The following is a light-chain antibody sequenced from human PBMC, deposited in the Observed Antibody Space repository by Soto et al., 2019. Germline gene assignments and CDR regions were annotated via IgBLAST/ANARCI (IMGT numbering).Light chain of an antibody. J-gene: IGKJ1*01. V-gene: IGKV1-5*03. CDR1: QTISSW. CDR3: QHYNSYS. Sequence: DIQMTQSPSTLSGSVGDRVTITCRASQTISSWLAWYQQKPGKAPKLLIYKASTLKSGVPSRFSGSGSGTEFTLTISSLQPDDFATYYCQHYNSYSFGHGTKVDIK. CDR2: KAS.